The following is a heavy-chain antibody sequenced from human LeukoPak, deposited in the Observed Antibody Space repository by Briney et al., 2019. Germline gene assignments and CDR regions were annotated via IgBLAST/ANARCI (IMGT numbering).Heavy chain of an antibody. CDR1: GGSISSYS. V-gene: IGHV4-4*07. CDR2: IYTSGNT. CDR3: ARVPGGALNWFDP. J-gene: IGHJ5*02. Sequence: SETLSLTCTVSGGSISSYSWSWIRQPAGKGLEWIGRIYTSGNTYYNASLRSRVTMSVDTSKNQFSLKLRSVTAADTAVYYCARVPGGALNWFDPWGQGTLVTVSS. D-gene: IGHD1-1*01.